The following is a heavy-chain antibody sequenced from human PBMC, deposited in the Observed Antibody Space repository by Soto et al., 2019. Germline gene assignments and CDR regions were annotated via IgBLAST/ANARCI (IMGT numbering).Heavy chain of an antibody. CDR1: GFTFSSFG. J-gene: IGHJ4*02. V-gene: IGHV3-23*01. CDR3: AKVGIGMFSHKHHFDH. D-gene: IGHD2-2*03. Sequence: PGGSLRLSCPASGFTFSSFGMAWVRQAPGKGLEWVSAISGSGDSSYYADSVKDRFTISRDNPTNTLYLQMNNLRAEDTAVYYCAKVGIGMFSHKHHFDHWGQGTQVTVSS. CDR2: ISGSGDSS.